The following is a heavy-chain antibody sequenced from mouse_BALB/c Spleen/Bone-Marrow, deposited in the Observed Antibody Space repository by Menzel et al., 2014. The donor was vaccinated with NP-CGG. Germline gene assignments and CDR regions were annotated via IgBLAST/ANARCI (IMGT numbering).Heavy chain of an antibody. J-gene: IGHJ4*01. D-gene: IGHD6-2*01. V-gene: IGHV1-54*01. CDR1: GYAFNNYL. Sequence: QVHVKQSGAELVRPGTSVKVSCKASGYAFNNYLIEWIKKRPGQGLEWIGVINPGSGGTNYNEKFKGKATLTADKSSSTAYMQLSSLPSDDSTFYYSAREDLYRGKLYAMDYWGQGTSVTVSS. CDR2: INPGSGGT. CDR3: AREDLYRGKLYAMDY.